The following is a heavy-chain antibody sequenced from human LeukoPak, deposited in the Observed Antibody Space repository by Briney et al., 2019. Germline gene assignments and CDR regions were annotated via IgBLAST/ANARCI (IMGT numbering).Heavy chain of an antibody. CDR2: VRNKASTYAT. CDR3: TANGDNSDF. CDR1: GFSLTDSS. J-gene: IGHJ4*02. D-gene: IGHD2-21*02. Sequence: GGSLRLSCAASGFSLTDSSVHWVRQASGKGLEWLGRVRNKASTYATAYAASVRGRFTISRDDSKHTAYLQMNSLKIDDTAVYYCTANGDNSDFWGQGTLVTVSS. V-gene: IGHV3-73*01.